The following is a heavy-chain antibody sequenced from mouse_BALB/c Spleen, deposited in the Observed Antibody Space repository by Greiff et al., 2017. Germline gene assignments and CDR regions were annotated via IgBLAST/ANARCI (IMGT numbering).Heavy chain of an antibody. CDR2: ISSGGSYT. V-gene: IGHV5-6*01. CDR1: GFTFSSYG. J-gene: IGHJ2*01. D-gene: IGHD1-2*01. CDR3: ARHVTTATYFDY. Sequence: EVKLMESGGDLVKPGGSLKLSCAASGFTFSSYGMSWVRQTPDKRLEWVATISSGGSYTYYPDSVKGRFTISRDNAKNTLYLQMSSLKSEDTAMYYCARHVTTATYFDYWGQGTTLTVSS.